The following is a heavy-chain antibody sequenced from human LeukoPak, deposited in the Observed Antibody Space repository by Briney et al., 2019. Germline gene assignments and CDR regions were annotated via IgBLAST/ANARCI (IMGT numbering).Heavy chain of an antibody. V-gene: IGHV1-69*05. CDR2: IIPIFGTA. Sequence: ASVKVSCKASGGTFSSDAISWVRQAPGQGLEWMGGIIPIFGTANYAQKFQGRVTITTDESTSTAYMELSSLRSEDTAVYYCARGASDTAMDYFDYWGQGTLVTVSS. CDR3: ARGASDTAMDYFDY. D-gene: IGHD5-18*01. J-gene: IGHJ4*02. CDR1: GGTFSSDA.